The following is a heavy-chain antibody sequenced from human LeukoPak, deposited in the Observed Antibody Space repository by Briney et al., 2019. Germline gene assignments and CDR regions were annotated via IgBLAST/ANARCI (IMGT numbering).Heavy chain of an antibody. D-gene: IGHD2-15*01. CDR2: ISGSGGST. CDR1: GFTFSSYA. CDR3: ARVPSDIVVVEPATPDF. Sequence: GGSLRLSCAASGFTFSSYAMSWVRQAAGKGLEWVSVISGSGGSTYYADSVKGRFTISRDNSKNTLYLQMNSLRAEDTAVYYCARVPSDIVVVEPATPDFWGQGTLVTVSS. V-gene: IGHV3-23*01. J-gene: IGHJ4*02.